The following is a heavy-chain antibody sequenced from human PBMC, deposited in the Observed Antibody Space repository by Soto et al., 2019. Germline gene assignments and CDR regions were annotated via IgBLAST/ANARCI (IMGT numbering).Heavy chain of an antibody. Sequence: EVQLMGSGGGLVQPGGSLRLSCVASGFAFWGDWMSWVRQGPGKGLEWVANIKQDGSKAQYLESVRGRFTISRDNSKSSVYLQMNSLRAEDTALYYCARDFYGGFSYGPGDSWGQGTLVTVSS. CDR2: IKQDGSKA. D-gene: IGHD2-15*01. V-gene: IGHV3-7*01. J-gene: IGHJ4*02. CDR3: ARDFYGGFSYGPGDS. CDR1: GFAFWGDW.